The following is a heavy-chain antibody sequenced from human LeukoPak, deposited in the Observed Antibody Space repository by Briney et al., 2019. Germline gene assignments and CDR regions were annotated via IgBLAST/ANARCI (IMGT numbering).Heavy chain of an antibody. Sequence: SGPTLVNPTQTLTLTCTFSGFSLRTSGMCVSWIRQPPGKALEWLARIDWDDDKFYSTSLKTRLTISKDTSKNLVVLTMTNMDPADTATYYCARIKTYSIRGENAMDVRGQGTTVTVSS. J-gene: IGHJ6*02. D-gene: IGHD4-11*01. CDR3: ARIKTYSIRGENAMDV. CDR2: IDWDDDK. V-gene: IGHV2-70*17. CDR1: GFSLRTSGMC.